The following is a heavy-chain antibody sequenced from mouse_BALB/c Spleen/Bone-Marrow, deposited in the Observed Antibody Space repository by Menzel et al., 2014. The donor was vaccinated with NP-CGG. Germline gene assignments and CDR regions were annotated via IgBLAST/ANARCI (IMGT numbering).Heavy chain of an antibody. V-gene: IGHV14-3*02. CDR1: GFNIKDTY. J-gene: IGHJ1*01. CDR3: ALITAATFSYWYFDV. Sequence: VQLQQSGAELVKPGASVKLSYTASGFNIKDTYIHWMKQRPEQGLERIGRIDPANGYTIYDPKFQGKATITADTTSNTAYLQLSSLTSEDTAVYYCALITAATFSYWYFDVWGAGTTVTVSS. CDR2: IDPANGYT. D-gene: IGHD1-2*01.